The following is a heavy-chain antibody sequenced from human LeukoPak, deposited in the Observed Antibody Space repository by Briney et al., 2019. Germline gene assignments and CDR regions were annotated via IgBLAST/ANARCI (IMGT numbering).Heavy chain of an antibody. V-gene: IGHV5-51*01. Sequence: GESLKISCRTSGYEFHNYWIGWVRHMPGKGLEWMGVIFPGDSRTRYSPSFQGQVTMSVDKSISTAYLQWSSLKASDTAMYYCARPAAGPEYYFDYWGQGTLVTVSS. D-gene: IGHD6-13*01. CDR2: IFPGDSRT. J-gene: IGHJ4*02. CDR1: GYEFHNYW. CDR3: ARPAAGPEYYFDY.